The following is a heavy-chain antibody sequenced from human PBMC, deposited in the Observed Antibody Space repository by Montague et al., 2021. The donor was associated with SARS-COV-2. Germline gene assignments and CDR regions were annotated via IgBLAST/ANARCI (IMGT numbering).Heavy chain of an antibody. V-gene: IGHV4-59*08. CDR1: GGSISGFY. D-gene: IGHD2-15*01. Sequence: SETLSLTCTVSGGSISGFYWSWIRQPPGKGLEWIGYISHSGSTNYNPSLTSRVTMSVDTSKNQFSLKVNSVTAADAAVYYCARHYSATLPAVYWGQGTLVTVSS. CDR2: ISHSGST. J-gene: IGHJ4*02. CDR3: ARHYSATLPAVY.